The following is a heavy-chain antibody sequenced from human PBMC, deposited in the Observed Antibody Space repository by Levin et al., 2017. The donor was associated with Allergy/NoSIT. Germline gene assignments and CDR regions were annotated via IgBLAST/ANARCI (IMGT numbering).Heavy chain of an antibody. CDR3: AKGRSGGWVAGSGFDY. CDR2: MSFDGSNK. J-gene: IGHJ4*02. D-gene: IGHD6-19*01. Sequence: GGSLRLSCAASGFTFSSYGMHWVRQAPGKGLEWVAVMSFDGSNKYYADSVKGRFTISRDNSKNTLYLQMNSLRAQGTAVYYCAKGRSGGWVAGSGFDYWGQGTLVTVSS. V-gene: IGHV3-30*18. CDR1: GFTFSSYG.